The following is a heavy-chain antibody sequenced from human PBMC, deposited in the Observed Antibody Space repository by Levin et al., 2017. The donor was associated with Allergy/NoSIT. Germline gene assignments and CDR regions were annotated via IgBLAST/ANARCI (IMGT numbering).Heavy chain of an antibody. CDR3: AKDPLYARSVAGN. Sequence: GESLKISCAASGFTFSSYAMSWVRQAPGKGLEWVSATSGSGGTTYYADSVKGRFTTSRDNSKNTLYLQMNSLRAEDTAVYYCAKDPLYARSVAGNWGQGTLVTVSS. J-gene: IGHJ4*02. V-gene: IGHV3-23*01. CDR2: TSGSGGTT. CDR1: GFTFSSYA. D-gene: IGHD6-19*01.